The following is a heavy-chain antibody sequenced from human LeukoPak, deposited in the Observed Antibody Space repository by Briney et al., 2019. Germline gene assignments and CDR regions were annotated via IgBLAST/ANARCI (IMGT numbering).Heavy chain of an antibody. CDR1: GFTVGSNY. V-gene: IGHV3-66*04. J-gene: IGHJ4*02. CDR3: ARLSANSSAYFFDY. CDR2: IYRGGST. Sequence: GGSLRLSSTASGFTVGSNYMSWVRQAPGKGPEWVSIIYRGGSTNYADSVKGRFTISRDTSKNTLYLQMNSLRAEDTAVYYCARLSANSSAYFFDYWGQGTLVTASS. D-gene: IGHD3-22*01.